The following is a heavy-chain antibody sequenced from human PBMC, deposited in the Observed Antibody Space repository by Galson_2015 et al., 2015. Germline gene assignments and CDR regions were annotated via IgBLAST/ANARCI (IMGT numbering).Heavy chain of an antibody. J-gene: IGHJ4*02. D-gene: IGHD2-15*01. V-gene: IGHV3-30*18. CDR3: AKDTGHCSGGDCHGIDY. Sequence: SLRLSCAAAGFTFSGYGMHWVRQAPGQGLEWVAVISYDGSDKYYADSVKGRFTISRNNSRDNSNNTLYLQVHTLRDDDTAVYYCAKDTGHCSGGDCHGIDYWGQGTLVTVSS. CDR1: GFTFSGYG. CDR2: ISYDGSDK.